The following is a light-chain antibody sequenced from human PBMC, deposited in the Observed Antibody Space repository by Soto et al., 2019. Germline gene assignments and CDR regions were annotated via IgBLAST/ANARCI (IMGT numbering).Light chain of an antibody. J-gene: IGKJ1*01. CDR1: QSVISNF. CDR2: GAS. CDR3: QQYGTSPRT. Sequence: DIVLTQSPGTLSLSPVERATLSCRASQSVISNFLAWYQQKPGQAPRLLIYGASSRATGIPDRFSGSGSGTDFTLTISRLEPEDFAVYYCQQYGTSPRTFGQGTKVDVK. V-gene: IGKV3-20*01.